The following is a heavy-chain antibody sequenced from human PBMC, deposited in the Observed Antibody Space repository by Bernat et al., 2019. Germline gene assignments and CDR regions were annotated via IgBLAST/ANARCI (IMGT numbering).Heavy chain of an antibody. V-gene: IGHV3-20*04. J-gene: IGHJ3*02. CDR3: ARAASAYCGGDCYSLWDTGAFDI. CDR1: GFTFDDYG. CDR2: INWNGGST. Sequence: VQLVESGGGVVRPGGSLRLSCAASGFTFDDYGMSWVRQAPGKGLEWVSGINWNGGSTGYADSVKGRFTISRDNAKNSLYLQMNSLRAEDTALYYCARAASAYCGGDCYSLWDTGAFDIWGQGTMVTVSS. D-gene: IGHD2-21*02.